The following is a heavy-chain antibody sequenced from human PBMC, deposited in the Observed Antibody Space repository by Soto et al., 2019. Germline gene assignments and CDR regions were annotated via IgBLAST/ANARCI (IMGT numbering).Heavy chain of an antibody. CDR3: AKAEHPWYYFDY. CDR1: GFTFSSYA. V-gene: IGHV3-23*01. D-gene: IGHD2-15*01. CDR2: ISGSGGST. J-gene: IGHJ4*02. Sequence: VGSLRLSCAASGFTFSSYAMSWVRQAPGKGLEWVSAISGSGGSTYYADSVKGRFTISRDNSKNTLYLQMNSLRAEDTAVYYCAKAEHPWYYFDYWGQGTLVTVSS.